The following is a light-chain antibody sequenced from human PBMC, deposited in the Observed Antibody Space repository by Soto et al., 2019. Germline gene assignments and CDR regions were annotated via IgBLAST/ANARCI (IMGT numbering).Light chain of an antibody. J-gene: IGKJ2*01. V-gene: IGKV1-39*01. CDR2: ETS. Sequence: DIQMTQSPSSLSASVGDRVTITCRASQSLGRRLTWYQQKAGEAPKLLIYETSNLQNGVPSRFSGSGSETDFTLTINSLQPEDFATYYCQQSFGPPYTFVKGTKLE. CDR3: QQSFGPPYT. CDR1: QSLGRR.